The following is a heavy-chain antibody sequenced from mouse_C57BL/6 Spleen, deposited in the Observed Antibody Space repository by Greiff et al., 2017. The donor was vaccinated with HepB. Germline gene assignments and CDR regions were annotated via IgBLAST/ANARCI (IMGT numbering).Heavy chain of an antibody. D-gene: IGHD1-1*01. Sequence: QVQLQQPGAELVRPGTSVKLSCKASGYTFTSYWMHWVKQRPGQGLEWIGVIDPSDSYTNYNQKFKGKATLTVDTSSSTTYMQLSSLTSEDSAVYDCARDYYGSTHYFDYWGQGTTLTVSS. CDR1: GYTFTSYW. V-gene: IGHV1-59*01. J-gene: IGHJ2*01. CDR3: ARDYYGSTHYFDY. CDR2: IDPSDSYT.